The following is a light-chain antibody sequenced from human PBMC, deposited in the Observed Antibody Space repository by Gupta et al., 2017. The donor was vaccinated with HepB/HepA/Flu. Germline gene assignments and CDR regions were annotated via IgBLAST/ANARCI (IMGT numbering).Light chain of an antibody. J-gene: IGLJ1*01. CDR2: RNN. Sequence: VPPHPPSASGTPGQRVTISCSGSSSNLGSNYVYWYQQLTGTAPKLLIYRNNQRPSGVADRFSGSKSGTSAALSISGLRSEDEADYYCAAWDDSRSGHVFGTGTKVTVL. V-gene: IGLV1-47*01. CDR3: AAWDDSRSGHV. CDR1: SSNLGSNY.